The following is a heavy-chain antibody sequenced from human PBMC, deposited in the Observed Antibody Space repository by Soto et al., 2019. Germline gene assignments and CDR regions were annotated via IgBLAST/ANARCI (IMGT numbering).Heavy chain of an antibody. J-gene: IGHJ3*02. CDR1: GFTLSRHT. Sequence: XGSLRLSCAASGFTLSRHTMNWVRQAPGKGLEWVSFIGSRTSDIYYADSVKGRFTISRDNAKNSLYLDLTRLRAEDTAVYFCVRDYYDTSGYPNTFDMWGQGTMVTVSS. V-gene: IGHV3-21*01. CDR3: VRDYYDTSGYPNTFDM. CDR2: IGSRTSDI. D-gene: IGHD3-22*01.